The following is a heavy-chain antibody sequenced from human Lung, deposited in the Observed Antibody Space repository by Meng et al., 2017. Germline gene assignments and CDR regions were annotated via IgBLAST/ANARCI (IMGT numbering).Heavy chain of an antibody. CDR1: GYTFTSYA. CDR3: ARDFTSGSSGDP. D-gene: IGHD6-19*01. J-gene: IGHJ5*02. Sequence: QVQLVQSGAEVKKPGASVKVSCKASGYTFTSYAMHWVRQAPGQSLEWMGWITPGSGNTKYSQKFQGRLTITTDTSASTAYMELSTLRSEDTAMYYCARDFTSGSSGDPWGQGTLVTVSS. V-gene: IGHV1-3*01. CDR2: ITPGSGNT.